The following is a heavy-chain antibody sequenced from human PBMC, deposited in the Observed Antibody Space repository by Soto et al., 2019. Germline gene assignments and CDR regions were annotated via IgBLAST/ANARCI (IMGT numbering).Heavy chain of an antibody. J-gene: IGHJ4*02. D-gene: IGHD3-3*01. CDR3: ARENDFWIGYSFDY. CDR2: INAGNGNT. Sequence: GASVKVSCKASGYTFTDYAIQWVRQAPGQRLEWMGWINAGNGNTKYSQKFQGRVTITRDTSASTAYIELSSLRSEDTAVYYCARENDFWIGYSFDYWGQGTLVTVSS. CDR1: GYTFTDYA. V-gene: IGHV1-3*01.